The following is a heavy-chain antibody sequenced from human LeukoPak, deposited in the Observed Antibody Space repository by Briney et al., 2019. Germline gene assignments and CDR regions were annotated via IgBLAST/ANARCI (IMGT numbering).Heavy chain of an antibody. CDR1: GFTFSSYS. Sequence: GGSLRLSCAACGFTFSSYSMNWVRQAPGKGREGVSYISSRRTTTYYEDSVKGRFTISRDNDNHSLYLQMNSLRDEDTAVYYCAKGRGAFDIWGQGTMVTVSS. D-gene: IGHD3-10*01. CDR2: ISSRRTTT. CDR3: AKGRGAFDI. V-gene: IGHV3-48*02. J-gene: IGHJ3*02.